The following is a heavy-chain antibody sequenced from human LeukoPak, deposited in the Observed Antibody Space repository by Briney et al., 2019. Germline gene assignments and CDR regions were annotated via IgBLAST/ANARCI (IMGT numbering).Heavy chain of an antibody. CDR3: ARDGGYDYVWGSYRYNVDY. V-gene: IGHV3-48*02. J-gene: IGHJ4*02. Sequence: GGSLRLSCAASGFTFSSYSMNWVRQAPGEGLEWVSYISSSSGTMYYADSVKGRFTISRDNAKYSLYLQMNSLRDEDTAVYFCARDGGYDYVWGSYRYNVDYWGQGTLVTVSS. CDR2: ISSSSGTM. CDR1: GFTFSSYS. D-gene: IGHD3-16*02.